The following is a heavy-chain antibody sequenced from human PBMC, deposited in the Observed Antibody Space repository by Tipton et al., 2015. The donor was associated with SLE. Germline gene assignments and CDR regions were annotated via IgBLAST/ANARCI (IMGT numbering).Heavy chain of an antibody. D-gene: IGHD4-11*01. J-gene: IGHJ3*02. CDR1: GGSISSGGYS. V-gene: IGHV4-30-2*01. CDR2: IYHSGST. CDR3: ARDDLTVGAFDI. Sequence: TLSLTCAVSGGSISSGGYSWSWIRQPPGKGLEWIGYIYHSGSTYYNPSLKSRVTISVDTSKNQFSLKLSSVTAADTAVYYCARDDLTVGAFDIWGQGTMVTVSS.